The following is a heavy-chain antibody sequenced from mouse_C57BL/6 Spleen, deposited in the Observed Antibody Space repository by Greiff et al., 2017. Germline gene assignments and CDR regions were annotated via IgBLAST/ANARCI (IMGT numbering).Heavy chain of an antibody. CDR3: APRGSYDYDAFAN. V-gene: IGHV1-22*01. CDR2: INPNNGGT. CDR1: GYTFTDYN. D-gene: IGHD2-4*01. Sequence: VQLQQSGPELVKPGASVKMSCKASGYTFTDYNMHWVKQSHGKSLEWIGYINPNNGGTSYNQKFKGKATLTVNKSSSTAYMELRSLTSEDSAVYYCAPRGSYDYDAFANWGKGTLVTVSA. J-gene: IGHJ3*01.